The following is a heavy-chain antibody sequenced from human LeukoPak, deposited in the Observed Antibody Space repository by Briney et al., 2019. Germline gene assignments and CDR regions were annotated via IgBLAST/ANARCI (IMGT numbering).Heavy chain of an antibody. J-gene: IGHJ3*02. D-gene: IGHD3-22*01. CDR3: ARHRPGNTMIVNDAFDI. V-gene: IGHV3-64*01. Sequence: PGGSLRLSCAASGFTFSSYAMHWVRQAPGKGLEYVSAISSNGGSTYYANSVKGRFTISRDNSKNTLYLQMGSLRAEDMAVYYCARHRPGNTMIVNDAFDIWGQGTMVTVSS. CDR1: GFTFSSYA. CDR2: ISSNGGST.